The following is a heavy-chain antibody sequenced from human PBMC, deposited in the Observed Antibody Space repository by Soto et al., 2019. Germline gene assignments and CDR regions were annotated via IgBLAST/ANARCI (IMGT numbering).Heavy chain of an antibody. CDR3: ARDRRVVRGAANPIYYFDY. V-gene: IGHV3-33*01. J-gene: IGHJ4*02. D-gene: IGHD3-10*01. CDR1: GFTFSSYG. CDR2: IWYDGSNK. Sequence: GGSLRLSCAASGFTFSSYGMHWVRQAPGKGLEWVAVIWYDGSNKYYADSVKGRFTISRDNSKNTLYLQMNTLRAEDTAVYYCARDRRVVRGAANPIYYFDYWGQGTLVTVSS.